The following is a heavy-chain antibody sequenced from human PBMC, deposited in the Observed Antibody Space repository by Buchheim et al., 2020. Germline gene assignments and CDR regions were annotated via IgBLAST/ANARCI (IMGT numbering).Heavy chain of an antibody. J-gene: IGHJ2*01. Sequence: QLQLQESGPGLVKPSEILSLTCTVSGGSISSSSYYWGWIRQPPGKGLEWIGSIYYAGSTYYNPSLKSRVTISVATSKNQFSLKLRSVTAADTAVYCCASTRDWYFDLWGRGTL. V-gene: IGHV4-39*01. D-gene: IGHD3-3*01. CDR1: GGSISSSSYY. CDR3: ASTRDWYFDL. CDR2: IYYAGST.